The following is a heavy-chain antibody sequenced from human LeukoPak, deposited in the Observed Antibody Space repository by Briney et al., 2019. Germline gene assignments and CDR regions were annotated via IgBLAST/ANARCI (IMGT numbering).Heavy chain of an antibody. D-gene: IGHD2-2*01. J-gene: IGHJ4*02. CDR1: GFTFSSYA. CDR3: AKDLGYCSSTSCSGGDY. Sequence: GGSLRLSCAASGFTFSSYAMSWVRQAPGKGLEWVSAISGSGGSTYNADSVKGRLTISRDNSKNTLYLQMNSLRAEDTAVYYCAKDLGYCSSTSCSGGDYWGQGTLVTVSS. CDR2: ISGSGGST. V-gene: IGHV3-23*01.